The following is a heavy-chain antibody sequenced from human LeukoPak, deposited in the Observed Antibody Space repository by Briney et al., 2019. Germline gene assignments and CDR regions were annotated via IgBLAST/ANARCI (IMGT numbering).Heavy chain of an antibody. V-gene: IGHV3-74*01. CDR2: INSDGSST. CDR1: GFTFSSYW. D-gene: IGHD1-26*01. Sequence: PGGSLRLSCVASGFTFSSYWMRWVRQAPGKELAWVSRINSDGSSTSYADSVKGRFTISRDNAKNTLYLQMNSLRVEDTAVYYCARVGATAGLGYWGQATLVTVSS. CDR3: ARVGATAGLGY. J-gene: IGHJ4*02.